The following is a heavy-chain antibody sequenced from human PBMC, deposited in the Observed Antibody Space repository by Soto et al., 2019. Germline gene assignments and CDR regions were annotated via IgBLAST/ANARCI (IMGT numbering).Heavy chain of an antibody. CDR3: ARVLTGSSLFDY. CDR2: ISYSGST. Sequence: SETLSLTCTVSGGSIISDYWSWIRQPPGKGLEWIGYISYSGSTNYNPSLKSLVTISVDTSKNQFSLNLSSVTAADTAVYYCARVLTGSSLFDYWGQGTLVTVSS. D-gene: IGHD7-27*01. CDR1: GGSIISDY. J-gene: IGHJ4*02. V-gene: IGHV4-59*01.